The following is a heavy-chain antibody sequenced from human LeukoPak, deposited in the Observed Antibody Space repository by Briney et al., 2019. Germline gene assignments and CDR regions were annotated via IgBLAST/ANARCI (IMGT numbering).Heavy chain of an antibody. CDR3: ACHTTADAFDI. CDR2: IYDSGST. V-gene: IGHV4-59*01. Sequence: PSETLSLTCTVSGGSINSYYWSWIRQPPGKGLEWIGYIYDSGSTNYNPSLTSRVTISVDTSKNQFSLKLSSVTAADTAVYYCACHTTADAFDIWGQGTMVTVSS. CDR1: GGSINSYY. J-gene: IGHJ3*02. D-gene: IGHD4-17*01.